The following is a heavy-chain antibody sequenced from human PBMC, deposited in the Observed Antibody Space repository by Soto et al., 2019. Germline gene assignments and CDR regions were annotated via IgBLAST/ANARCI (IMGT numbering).Heavy chain of an antibody. CDR2: IIPIFGTA. V-gene: IGHV1-69*13. Sequence: SVKVSCKASGGTFSSYAISWVRQAPGQGLEWMGGIIPIFGTANYAQKFQGRVTITADESTSTAYMELSSLRSEDTAVYYCARHLLEWLLSHYYYYYGMDVWGQGTTVTVSS. CDR1: GGTFSSYA. J-gene: IGHJ6*02. CDR3: ARHLLEWLLSHYYYYYGMDV. D-gene: IGHD3-3*01.